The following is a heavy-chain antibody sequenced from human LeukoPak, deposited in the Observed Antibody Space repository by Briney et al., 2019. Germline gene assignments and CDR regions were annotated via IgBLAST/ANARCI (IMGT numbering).Heavy chain of an antibody. CDR3: AKDITDYYDSSATWGAFDI. D-gene: IGHD3-22*01. CDR1: GFTFDDYT. J-gene: IGHJ3*02. Sequence: PGGSLRLSCAASGFTFDDYTMHWVRQAPGKGLEWVSLISWDGGSTYYAGSVKGRFTISRDNSKNSLYLQMNSLRAEDTALYYCAKDITDYYDSSATWGAFDIWGQGTMVTVSS. CDR2: ISWDGGST. V-gene: IGHV3-43*01.